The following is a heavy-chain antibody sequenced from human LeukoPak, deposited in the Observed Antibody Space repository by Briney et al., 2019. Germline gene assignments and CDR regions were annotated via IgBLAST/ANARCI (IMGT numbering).Heavy chain of an antibody. CDR2: TYYSGST. CDR1: GGSISSGGYY. V-gene: IGHV4-31*03. CDR3: ARDGISGTFDY. Sequence: SQTLSLTCTVSGGSISSGGYYWSWIRQHPGKGLEWIGYTYYSGSTYYNPSLKSRVTISVDTSKNQFSLKLSSVTAADTAVYYCARDGISGTFDYWGQGTLVTVSS. J-gene: IGHJ4*02. D-gene: IGHD3-10*01.